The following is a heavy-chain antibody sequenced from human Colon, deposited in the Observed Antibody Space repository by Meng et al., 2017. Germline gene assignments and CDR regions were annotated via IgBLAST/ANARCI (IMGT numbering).Heavy chain of an antibody. Sequence: GQELAKPPGTLSLPCAVSGGSISSSNWWSWVRQPPGKGLEWIGEIYHSGSTNYNPSLKSRVTISVDKSKNQFSLKLSSVTAADTAVYYCASFPPPGKQWLVTDYWGQGTLVTVSS. CDR1: GGSISSSNW. V-gene: IGHV4-4*03. CDR2: IYHSGST. CDR3: ASFPPPGKQWLVTDY. D-gene: IGHD6-19*01. J-gene: IGHJ4*02.